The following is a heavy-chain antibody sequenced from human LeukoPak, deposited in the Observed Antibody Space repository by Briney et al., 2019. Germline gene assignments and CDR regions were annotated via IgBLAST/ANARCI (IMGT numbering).Heavy chain of an antibody. V-gene: IGHV4-34*01. CDR1: SGSFSGYY. Sequence: SETLSLTCAVYSGSFSGYYWGWIRQPPGKGLEWIGEINHSGSTNYNPSLKSRVTISVDTSKNQFSLKLSSVTAADTAVYYCARGHRGYCSGGSCPKYFDYWGQGTLVTVSS. J-gene: IGHJ4*02. CDR3: ARGHRGYCSGGSCPKYFDY. D-gene: IGHD2-15*01. CDR2: INHSGST.